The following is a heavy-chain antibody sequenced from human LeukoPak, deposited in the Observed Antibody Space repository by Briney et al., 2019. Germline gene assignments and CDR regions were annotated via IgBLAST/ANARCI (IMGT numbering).Heavy chain of an antibody. V-gene: IGHV3-23*01. CDR2: ISGSGGST. J-gene: IGHJ4*02. CDR1: GFTYSSYA. CDR3: AKERRLTTAFDY. Sequence: GGSLRLSCAASGFTYSSYAMSWVRQAPGKGLEWVSAISGSGGSTYYADSVKGRFTISRDNSKNILYLQMNSLRAEDTAVYYCAKERRLTTAFDYWGQGTLVTVSS. D-gene: IGHD4-17*01.